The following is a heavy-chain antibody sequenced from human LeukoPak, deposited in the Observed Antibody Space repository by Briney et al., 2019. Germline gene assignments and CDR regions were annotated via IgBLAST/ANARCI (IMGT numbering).Heavy chain of an antibody. D-gene: IGHD5-18*01. V-gene: IGHV1-69*05. Sequence: SVKVSCKASGGTFSSYAISWVRQAPGQGLEWMGGIIPIFGTANYAQKFQGRVTITTDESTSTAYMELSSLRSEDTAVYYCARVSGYSYGTDAFDIWGQGTMVTVSS. CDR3: ARVSGYSYGTDAFDI. J-gene: IGHJ3*02. CDR2: IIPIFGTA. CDR1: GGTFSSYA.